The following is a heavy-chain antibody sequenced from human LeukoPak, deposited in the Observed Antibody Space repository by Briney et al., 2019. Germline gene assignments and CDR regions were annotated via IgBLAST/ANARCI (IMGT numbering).Heavy chain of an antibody. Sequence: SVKVSCKASGGTFSSYAISWVRQAPGQGLEWMGGIIPIFGTANYAQKFQGRVTITADESTSTAYKELSRLRSDDTAVYYCARDYCSSTSCLFDYWGQGTLVTVSS. CDR2: IIPIFGTA. V-gene: IGHV1-69*13. J-gene: IGHJ4*02. CDR3: ARDYCSSTSCLFDY. CDR1: GGTFSSYA. D-gene: IGHD2-2*01.